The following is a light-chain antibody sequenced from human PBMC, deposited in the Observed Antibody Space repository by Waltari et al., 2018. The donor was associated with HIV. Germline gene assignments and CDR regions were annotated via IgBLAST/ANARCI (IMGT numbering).Light chain of an antibody. J-gene: IGKJ4*01. CDR2: RAS. CDR3: QQYINLPLT. V-gene: IGKV3D-15*02. Sequence: EIVMKQSPATLPVSPGERVTLSCRASQSLSSNLVWYQQKLGQAPRLLIYRASSRATGIPARFSGSGSGREFTLTISSLEPEDFAVYYCQQYINLPLTFGLGTKVEIK. CDR1: QSLSSN.